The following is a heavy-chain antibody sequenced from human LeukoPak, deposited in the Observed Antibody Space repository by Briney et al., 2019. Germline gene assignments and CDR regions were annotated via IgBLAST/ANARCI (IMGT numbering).Heavy chain of an antibody. CDR1: GFTLSSYA. CDR3: ARAAGIAAPNDY. Sequence: GGSLRLSCAASGFTLSSYATSWVRQSPGRGLEWVSGISGSSGATYYTDSVKGRFIISRDNSKNTLYLQMNSLRAEDTAVYYCARAAGIAAPNDYWGQGTLVTVSS. V-gene: IGHV3-23*01. J-gene: IGHJ4*02. CDR2: ISGSSGAT. D-gene: IGHD6-13*01.